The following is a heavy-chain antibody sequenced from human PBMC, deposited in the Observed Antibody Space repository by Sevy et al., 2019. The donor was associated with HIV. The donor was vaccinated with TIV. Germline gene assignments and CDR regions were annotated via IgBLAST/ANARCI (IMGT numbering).Heavy chain of an antibody. Sequence: GGSLRLSCAVSGFTFNNAWMNWVRQAPGTGLQWVGLIKSKIDGETTDYAAPVKGRFTISRQDSKNKLFLQMNSLKIEDTAVYYCATAPGYYDSAPFDYWGPGTLVTVSS. CDR2: IKSKIDGETT. D-gene: IGHD3-22*01. CDR1: GFTFNNAW. J-gene: IGHJ4*01. CDR3: ATAPGYYDSAPFDY. V-gene: IGHV3-15*01.